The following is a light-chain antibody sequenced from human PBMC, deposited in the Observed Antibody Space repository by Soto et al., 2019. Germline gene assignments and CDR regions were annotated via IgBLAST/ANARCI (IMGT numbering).Light chain of an antibody. CDR3: VLYVGSGIVV. CDR2: STN. J-gene: IGLJ2*01. V-gene: IGLV8-61*01. Sequence: QTVVTQEPSFSLSPGGTVTLTCGLSSGSVSTSNYPSWYQQTPGQAPRTLVYSTNTRSSGVPDRFSGSILGNKAALTITGAQADDESDYYCVLYVGSGIVVFGGGTKLTVL. CDR1: SGSVSTSNY.